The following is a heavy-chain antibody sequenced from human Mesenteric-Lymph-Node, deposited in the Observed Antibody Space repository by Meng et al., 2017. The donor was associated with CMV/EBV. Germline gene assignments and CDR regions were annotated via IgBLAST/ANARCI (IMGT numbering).Heavy chain of an antibody. CDR1: GGSINSYY. CDR2: ISYSGFT. D-gene: IGHD2-21*01. CDR3: AREPLQVIRAACFDY. Sequence: SETLSLTCTVSGGSINSYYWSWIRQPPGKGLEWIGYISYSGFTSYNPSLKSRVNMSVDTSNNQLSLKLGSVTAADTALYYCAREPLQVIRAACFDYWGQGILVTVSS. V-gene: IGHV4-59*12. J-gene: IGHJ4*02.